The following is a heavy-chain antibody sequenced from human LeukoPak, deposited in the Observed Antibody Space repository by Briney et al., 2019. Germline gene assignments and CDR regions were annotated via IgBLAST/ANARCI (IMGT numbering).Heavy chain of an antibody. CDR3: AKLWVGAFEEY. D-gene: IGHD3-10*01. CDR2: ISGSGGNT. CDR1: GFTFSSYS. V-gene: IGHV3-23*01. J-gene: IGHJ4*02. Sequence: PGGSLRLSCAASGFTFSSYSMNWVRQAPGKGLEWVSTISGSGGNTYYADSVKGRFTISRDNSKNTLYLQMNSLRAEDTAVFYCAKLWVGAFEEYWGQGTLVTVSS.